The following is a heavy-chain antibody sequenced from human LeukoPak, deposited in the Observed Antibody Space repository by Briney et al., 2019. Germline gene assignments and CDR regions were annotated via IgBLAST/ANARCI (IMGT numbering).Heavy chain of an antibody. J-gene: IGHJ4*02. D-gene: IGHD4-17*01. Sequence: PGGSLRLSCAASGFTVSSNYMSWVRQAPVKGLEWVSVIYSGGSTYYADSVKGRFTISRDNSKNTLYLQMNSLRAEDTAVYYCARVPSGGLPLSRYYFDYWGQGTLVTVSS. CDR1: GFTVSSNY. CDR3: ARVPSGGLPLSRYYFDY. V-gene: IGHV3-66*01. CDR2: IYSGGST.